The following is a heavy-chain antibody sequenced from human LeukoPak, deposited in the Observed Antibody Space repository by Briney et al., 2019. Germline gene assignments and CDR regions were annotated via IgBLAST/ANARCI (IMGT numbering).Heavy chain of an antibody. D-gene: IGHD3-22*01. V-gene: IGHV3-23*01. CDR1: GFTFSSFP. Sequence: AGSLRLSCAASGFTFSSFPMTWVRQPPGKGLEWVSVITANGDNTHYASSEKGRFSVSRENAKDTLFLQMNSRRAEDTALYYCAKDTSYSDGSFEESWGQGTLVTVSS. CDR3: AKDTSYSDGSFEES. CDR2: ITANGDNT. J-gene: IGHJ5*02.